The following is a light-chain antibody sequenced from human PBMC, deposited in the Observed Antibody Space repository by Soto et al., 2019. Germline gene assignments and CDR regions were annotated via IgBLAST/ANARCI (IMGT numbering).Light chain of an antibody. CDR3: QQFKSYPRT. Sequence: AIQLTQSPSSLSASVGDRVTITCRASQGISSSLAWYQQKPGKAPKLLIYVASILHTGVPSRFSGSGSGTDFTLTISSLQPEDFATYYCQQFKSYPRTLGQGTKVDIK. J-gene: IGKJ1*01. CDR2: VAS. V-gene: IGKV1-13*02. CDR1: QGISSS.